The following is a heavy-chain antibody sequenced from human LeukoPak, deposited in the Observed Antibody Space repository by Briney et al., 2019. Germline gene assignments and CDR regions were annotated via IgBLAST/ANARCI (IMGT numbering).Heavy chain of an antibody. V-gene: IGHV4-59*08. J-gene: IGHJ4*02. CDR3: ARWAYSSSWYDY. CDR1: GGSISSYY. Sequence: SETLSLTCTVSGGSISSYYWSWIRQPPGKGLEWIGYIYYSGSTNYTPSLKSRVTISVDTSKNQFSLKLSSVTAADTAVYYCARWAYSSSWYDYWGQGTLVTVSS. CDR2: IYYSGST. D-gene: IGHD6-13*01.